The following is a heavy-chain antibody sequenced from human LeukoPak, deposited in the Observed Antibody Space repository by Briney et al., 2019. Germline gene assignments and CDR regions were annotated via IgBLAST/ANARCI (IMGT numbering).Heavy chain of an antibody. J-gene: IGHJ4*02. CDR2: IYHSGST. Sequence: SETLSLTCTVSGYSISSGYYWGWIRQPPGKGLEWIGSIYHSGSTYYNPSLKSRVTISVDTSKNQFSLKLSSVTAADTAVYYCARGVARSSKFHFSYYFDYWGQGTLVTVSS. V-gene: IGHV4-38-2*02. CDR3: ARGVARSSKFHFSYYFDY. CDR1: GYSISSGYY. D-gene: IGHD6-6*01.